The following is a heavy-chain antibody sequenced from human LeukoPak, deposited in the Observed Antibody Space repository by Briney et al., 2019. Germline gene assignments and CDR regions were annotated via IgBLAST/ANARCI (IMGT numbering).Heavy chain of an antibody. V-gene: IGHV3-11*01. CDR1: GFTFSDYY. J-gene: IGHJ6*02. Sequence: GGSLRLSCAASGFTFSDYYMSWIRQAPGKGLEWVSYISSSGSTIYYADSVKGRFTISRDNAKNSLYLQMNSLRAEDTAVYYCARERLRYFDWLMAPLGMDVWGQGTTVTVSS. D-gene: IGHD3-9*01. CDR3: ARERLRYFDWLMAPLGMDV. CDR2: ISSSGSTI.